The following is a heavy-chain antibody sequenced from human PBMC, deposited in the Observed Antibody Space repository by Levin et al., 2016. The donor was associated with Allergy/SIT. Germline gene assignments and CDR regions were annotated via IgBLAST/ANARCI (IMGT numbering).Heavy chain of an antibody. V-gene: IGHV4-31*02. Sequence: RQAPGKGLEWIGYIYYSGSTYYNPSLKSRVTISVDTSKNQFSLKLSSVTAADTAVYYCARERTIFGVAPLYGMDVWGQGTTVTVSS. J-gene: IGHJ6*02. D-gene: IGHD3-3*01. CDR2: IYYSGST. CDR3: ARERTIFGVAPLYGMDV.